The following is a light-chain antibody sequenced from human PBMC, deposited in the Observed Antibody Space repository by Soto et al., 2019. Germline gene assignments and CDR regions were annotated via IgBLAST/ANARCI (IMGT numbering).Light chain of an antibody. CDR1: SSNIGAGYD. V-gene: IGLV1-40*01. Sequence: QSVLTQPPSVSGAPGQRVTISCTGSSSNIGAGYDVHWYQQLPGTAPKLLIYGNSNRPSGVPDRFSGSKSGTSASLAITGLQAEDAADYYSQSYDSSLSALYVFGTGTKLTVL. CDR2: GNS. CDR3: QSYDSSLSALYV. J-gene: IGLJ1*01.